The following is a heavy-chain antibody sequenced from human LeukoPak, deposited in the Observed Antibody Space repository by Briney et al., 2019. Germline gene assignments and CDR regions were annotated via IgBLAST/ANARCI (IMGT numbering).Heavy chain of an antibody. J-gene: IGHJ5*02. D-gene: IGHD2-2*01. CDR1: GFTFDDYA. V-gene: IGHV3-9*01. CDR2: ISWNSGSI. Sequence: QPGRSLRLSCAASGFTFDDYAMHWVRQAPGKGLEWVSGISWNSGSIGYADSVKGRFTISRDNAKNSLYLQMNSLRPEDTAVYYCARAPRRHCVSDSCYVDWFDPWGQGTLVTVSS. CDR3: ARAPRRHCVSDSCYVDWFDP.